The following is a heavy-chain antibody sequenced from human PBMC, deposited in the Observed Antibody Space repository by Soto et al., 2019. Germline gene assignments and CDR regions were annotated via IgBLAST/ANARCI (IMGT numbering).Heavy chain of an antibody. J-gene: IGHJ4*02. V-gene: IGHV3-30-3*01. CDR3: VRAVDTAMITGGDY. Sequence: VQLVESGGGVVQPGRSLRLSCAASGFTFSNFVPHWVRQAPGKGLEWVAVMSYDGNYKYYADSVKGRFTISRDNSKITLYLQMNSLRAEDTAVYYCVRAVDTAMITGGDYWGQGTLVTVSS. CDR1: GFTFSNFV. CDR2: MSYDGNYK. D-gene: IGHD5-18*01.